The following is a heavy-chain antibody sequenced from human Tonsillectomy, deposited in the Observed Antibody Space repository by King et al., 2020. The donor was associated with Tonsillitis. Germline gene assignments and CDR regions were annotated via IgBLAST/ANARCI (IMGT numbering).Heavy chain of an antibody. Sequence: VQLVESGGGLVKPGGSLRLSCAASGFIFNDYSMNWVRQAPGKGLEWVLAFNSKSGYIYYADSVKGRFTFSRDSAKNSLNLQMNNLRAEDTAVYYCVRGLITVFEPDYWGQGTLVTVSS. J-gene: IGHJ4*02. D-gene: IGHD3-10*02. CDR1: GFIFNDYS. V-gene: IGHV3-21*06. CDR3: VRGLITVFEPDY. CDR2: FNSKSGYI.